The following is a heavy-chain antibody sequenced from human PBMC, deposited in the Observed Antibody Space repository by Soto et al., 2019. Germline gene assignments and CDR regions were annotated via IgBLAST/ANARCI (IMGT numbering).Heavy chain of an antibody. D-gene: IGHD3-3*01. J-gene: IGHJ5*02. V-gene: IGHV3-21*01. CDR2: ISSSSSYV. Sequence: EVQLVESGGGLVKPGGSLRLSCAASGFTFSSYSMNWVRQAPGKGLEWVSSISSSSSYVYYADSVKGRFTISRDNAKNSLYLQMNSRRAEDTAVYYCARARFLEWAGWFDPWGQGTLVTVSS. CDR3: ARARFLEWAGWFDP. CDR1: GFTFSSYS.